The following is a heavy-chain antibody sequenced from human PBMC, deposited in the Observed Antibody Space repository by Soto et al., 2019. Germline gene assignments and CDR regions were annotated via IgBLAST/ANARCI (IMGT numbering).Heavy chain of an antibody. D-gene: IGHD2-15*01. CDR2: IYYSGST. CDR3: ASVVVVAVTIDY. V-gene: IGHV4-39*01. Sequence: PSETLSLTCTVSGGSISSSSYYWGWIRQPPGKGLEWIGSIYYSGSTYYNPSLKSRVTISVDTSKNQFSLKLSSVTAADTAVYYCASVVVVAVTIDYWGQGTLVTVSS. CDR1: GGSISSSSYY. J-gene: IGHJ4*02.